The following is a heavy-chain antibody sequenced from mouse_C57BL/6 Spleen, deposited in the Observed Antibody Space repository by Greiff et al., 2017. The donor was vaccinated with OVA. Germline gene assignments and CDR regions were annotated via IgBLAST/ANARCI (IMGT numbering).Heavy chain of an antibody. CDR1: GYTFTSYW. Sequence: QVQLQQPGAELVKPGASVKMSCKASGYTFTSYWITWVKQRPGKGLEWIGQIYTGDGDTNYNGKFKGKATLTADKSSSTAYMQLSSLTSEDSAVYFCARSDGYFDYWGQGTTLTVSS. CDR3: ARSDGYFDY. CDR2: IYTGDGDT. V-gene: IGHV1-80*01. J-gene: IGHJ2*01. D-gene: IGHD2-3*01.